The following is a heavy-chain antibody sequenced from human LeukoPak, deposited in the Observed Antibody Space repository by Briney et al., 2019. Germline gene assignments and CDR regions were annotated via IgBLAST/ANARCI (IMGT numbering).Heavy chain of an antibody. Sequence: PGGSLRLSCAASGFTFSSYSMNWVRQAPGKGLEWVSSISSSSSYIYYADSVKSRFTISRDNAKNSLYLQMNSLRAEDTAVYYCARAVEGPSAFDIWGQGTMVTVSS. V-gene: IGHV3-21*01. CDR3: ARAVEGPSAFDI. CDR1: GFTFSSYS. J-gene: IGHJ3*02. CDR2: ISSSSSYI.